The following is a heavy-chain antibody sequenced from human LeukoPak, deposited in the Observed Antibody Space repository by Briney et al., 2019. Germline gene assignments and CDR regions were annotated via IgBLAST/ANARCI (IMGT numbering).Heavy chain of an antibody. V-gene: IGHV4-34*12. Sequence: SETLSLTCVVYGESFSGYYWTWIRQPPGKGLEWIGEIIDTGSTKYNSSLKSRVTISVDTSKNEFSLKLSSVTAADTAVYYCARAVAGDDAFDIWGQGTMVTVSS. CDR3: ARAVAGDDAFDI. J-gene: IGHJ3*02. CDR2: IIDTGST. D-gene: IGHD6-19*01. CDR1: GESFSGYY.